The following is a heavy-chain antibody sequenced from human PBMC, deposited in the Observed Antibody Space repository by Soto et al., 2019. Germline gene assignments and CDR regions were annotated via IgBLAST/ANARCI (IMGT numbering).Heavy chain of an antibody. J-gene: IGHJ4*02. CDR3: ARHNYGSAITYIDY. V-gene: IGHV4-59*08. CDR1: GGSISSYY. D-gene: IGHD5-12*01. CDR2: IYYSVSTGST. Sequence: SETLSLTCTVSGGSISSYYWSWIRQPPGKGLEWIGYIYYSVSTGSTNYNPSLKSRVTISVDTSKNQFSLTLNSMTAADTAVYFCARHNYGSAITYIDYWGLGTLVTVS.